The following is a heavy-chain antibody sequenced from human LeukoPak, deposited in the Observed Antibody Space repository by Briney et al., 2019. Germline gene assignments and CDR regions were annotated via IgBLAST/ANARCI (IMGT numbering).Heavy chain of an antibody. CDR1: GGSFSGYY. V-gene: IGHV3-33*06. J-gene: IGHJ3*02. D-gene: IGHD4/OR15-4a*01. CDR3: AKSRYGGNYQGCAFDI. CDR2: IWYDGSNK. Sequence: LSLTCAVYGGSFSGYYWSWIRQAPGKGLEWVAVIWYDGSNKYYADSVKGRFTISRDNSKNTLYLQMNSLRAEDTAVYYCAKSRYGGNYQGCAFDIWGQGTMVTVSS.